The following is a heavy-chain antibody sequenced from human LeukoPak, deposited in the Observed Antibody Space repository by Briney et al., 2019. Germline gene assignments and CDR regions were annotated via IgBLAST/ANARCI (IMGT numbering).Heavy chain of an antibody. CDR1: GYTFTGYY. CDR3: ARVAGWNDYGDYYYYYYMDV. V-gene: IGHV1-2*02. Sequence: GASVKVPCKASGYTFTGYYMHWVRQAPGQGLEWMGWINPNSGGTNYAQKFQGRVTMTRDTSISTAYMELSRLRSDDTAVYYCARVAGWNDYGDYYYYYYMDVWGKGTTVTVSS. D-gene: IGHD4-17*01. J-gene: IGHJ6*03. CDR2: INPNSGGT.